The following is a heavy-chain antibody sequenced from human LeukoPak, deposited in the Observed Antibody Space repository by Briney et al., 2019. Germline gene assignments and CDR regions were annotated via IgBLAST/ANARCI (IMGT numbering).Heavy chain of an antibody. CDR1: GFTVSSNY. CDR3: ARVSLSSGWYYDD. V-gene: IGHV3-66*01. CDR2: IYSGGST. Sequence: GGSLRLSWAASGFTVSSNYMSWVRQAPGKGLEWVSVIYSGGSTYYADSVKGRFTISRDNSKNTLYLQMNSLRAEDAAVYYCARVSLSSGWYYDDWGQGTLVTVSS. D-gene: IGHD6-19*01. J-gene: IGHJ4*02.